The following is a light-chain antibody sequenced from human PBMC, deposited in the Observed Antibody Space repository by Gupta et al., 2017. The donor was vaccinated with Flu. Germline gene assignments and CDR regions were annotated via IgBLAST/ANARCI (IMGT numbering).Light chain of an antibody. Sequence: NFMLTQPHSVSESPGRTVTISCTRSSGSVATSFVLWYRQRPGSAPSTLLYENSGRPSGVPDRFFASIDTSSNSASLIISGLKTEDEADYYCQSYDGSVWVFGGGTKLTVL. V-gene: IGLV6-57*03. CDR1: SGSVATSF. J-gene: IGLJ3*02. CDR2: ENS. CDR3: QSYDGSVWV.